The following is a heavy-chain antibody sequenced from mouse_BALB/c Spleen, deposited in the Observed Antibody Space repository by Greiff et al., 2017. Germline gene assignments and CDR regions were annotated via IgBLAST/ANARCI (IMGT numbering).Heavy chain of an antibody. J-gene: IGHJ4*01. CDR1: GYTFTDYE. Sequence: VKLQESGAELVRPGASVTLSCKASGYTFTDYEMHWVKQTPVHGLEWIGAIDPETGGTAYNQKFKGKATLTADKSSSTAYMELRSLTSEDSAVYYCTSGDYWGQGTSVTVSS. V-gene: IGHV1-15*01. CDR2: IDPETGGT. CDR3: TSGDY.